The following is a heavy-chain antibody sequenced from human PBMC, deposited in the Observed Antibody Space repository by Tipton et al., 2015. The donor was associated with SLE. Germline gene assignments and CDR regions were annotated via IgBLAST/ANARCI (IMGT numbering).Heavy chain of an antibody. CDR2: IYPGGRA. D-gene: IGHD7-27*01. Sequence: QLVQSGAEVKKPGASVKLSCKASGHTFTSYSIHWVRRAPGQRLEWMAMIYPGGRASYAQRFQDRVSLTTDTSTRTVYMELTSLRSEDTALYYCARDGTGDDFFDSWGRGTLVTVSS. V-gene: IGHV1-46*01. CDR3: ARDGTGDDFFDS. J-gene: IGHJ4*02. CDR1: GHTFTSYS.